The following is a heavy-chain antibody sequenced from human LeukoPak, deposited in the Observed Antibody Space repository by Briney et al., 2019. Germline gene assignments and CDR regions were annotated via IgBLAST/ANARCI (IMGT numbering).Heavy chain of an antibody. CDR3: AKGPPPPPYYGDFPLGDYYYGMDV. CDR2: ISYDGSNK. CDR1: GFTFSSYG. Sequence: GRSLRLSCAASGFTFSSYGMHWVRQAPGKGLEWVAVISYDGSNKYYADSVKGRFTISRDNSKNTLYLQMNSLRAEDTAVYYCAKGPPPPPYYGDFPLGDYYYGMDVWGEGTTVTVSS. D-gene: IGHD4-17*01. J-gene: IGHJ6*04. V-gene: IGHV3-30*18.